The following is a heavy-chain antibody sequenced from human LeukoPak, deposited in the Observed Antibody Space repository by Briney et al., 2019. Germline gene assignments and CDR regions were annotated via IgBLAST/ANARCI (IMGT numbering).Heavy chain of an antibody. J-gene: IGHJ5*02. D-gene: IGHD6-6*01. CDR3: ARDSVLVGMEA. CDR1: GGSISSYY. V-gene: IGHV4-59*12. Sequence: NPSETLSLTCTVSGGSISSYYWSWIRQPPGKGLEWIGYIYYSGSTNYNPSLKSRVTISVDTSKNQFSLKLSSVTAADTAVYYCARDSVLVGMEAWGQGTLVTVSS. CDR2: IYYSGST.